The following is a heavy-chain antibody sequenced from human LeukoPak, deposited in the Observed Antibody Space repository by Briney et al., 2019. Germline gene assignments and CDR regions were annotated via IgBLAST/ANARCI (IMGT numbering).Heavy chain of an antibody. CDR1: GGSVHSYDHY. CDR3: ARQPHSYGPDYYYYYMDL. V-gene: IGHV4-39*01. Sequence: SDTLSLTCTVSGGSVHSYDHYWAWLRQPPGKGLEWLGTIYSSGTTSYNPSLKSRVTISVDTSSNHFYLNLISVTAADTALYYCARQPHSYGPDYYYYYMDLWGTGTTVTVSS. D-gene: IGHD5-18*01. J-gene: IGHJ6*03. CDR2: IYSSGTT.